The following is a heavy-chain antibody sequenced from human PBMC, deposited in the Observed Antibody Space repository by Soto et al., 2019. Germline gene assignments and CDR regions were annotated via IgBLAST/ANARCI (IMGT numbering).Heavy chain of an antibody. V-gene: IGHV4-31*03. CDR3: ASTDSSGYYFVY. D-gene: IGHD3-22*01. Sequence: QVQLQESGPGLVKPSQTLSLTCTVSGDFISSGGYYWSWIRQLPGKGLEWIGYIYSMGTSYYNPSLKSRITISVDTSKNQFSLKLSSVTVADRAVYYCASTDSSGYYFVYWGQGTLVTAFS. CDR1: GDFISSGGYY. CDR2: IYSMGTS. J-gene: IGHJ4*02.